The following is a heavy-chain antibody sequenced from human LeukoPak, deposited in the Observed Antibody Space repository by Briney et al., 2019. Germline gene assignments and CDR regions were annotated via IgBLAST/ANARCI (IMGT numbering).Heavy chain of an antibody. CDR1: GYTFTSYY. J-gene: IGHJ5*02. Sequence: EGSVKFSCKASGYTFTSYYMHWVRQAPGQGLEWMGRINPNSGGTNYAQTFQGRFTMSRDTSISTAYLELSRLRSDDTAVYYCARVFKPQLRSYRALGWFVPWGQGTLVTVSS. CDR2: INPNSGGT. V-gene: IGHV1-2*06. CDR3: ARVFKPQLRSYRALGWFVP. D-gene: IGHD2-2*01.